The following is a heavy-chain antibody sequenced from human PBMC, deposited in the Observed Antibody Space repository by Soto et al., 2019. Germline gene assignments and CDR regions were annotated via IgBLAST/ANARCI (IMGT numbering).Heavy chain of an antibody. Sequence: GGSLRLSCAASGFTFSDYYMSWIRQAPGKGLDWVSYISSSSSNTKYADSVKGRFTISRDNAKNSLYLQMNSLRAEDTAVYYCARDVYRYSSSSLDDVWGQGSTVTVSS. CDR1: GFTFSDYY. V-gene: IGHV3-11*06. CDR2: ISSSSSNT. J-gene: IGHJ6*02. D-gene: IGHD6-6*01. CDR3: ARDVYRYSSSSLDDV.